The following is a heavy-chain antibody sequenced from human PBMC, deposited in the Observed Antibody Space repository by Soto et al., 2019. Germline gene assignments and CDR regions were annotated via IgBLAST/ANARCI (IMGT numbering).Heavy chain of an antibody. Sequence: SETLSLTCTVSGGSISSGDYYWSWIRQPPGKGLEWIGYIYYSGSTYYNQSLKNRVTISVDTSKNQFSLKLSSVTAADTAVYYCARLRRMVRGVIMTFYYYGMDVWGQGTTVTVS. D-gene: IGHD3-10*01. CDR3: ARLRRMVRGVIMTFYYYGMDV. J-gene: IGHJ6*02. CDR1: GGSISSGDYY. V-gene: IGHV4-30-4*01. CDR2: IYYSGST.